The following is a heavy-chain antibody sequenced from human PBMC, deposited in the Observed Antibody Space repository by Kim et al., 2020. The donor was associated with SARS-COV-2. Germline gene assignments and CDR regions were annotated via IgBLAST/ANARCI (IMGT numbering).Heavy chain of an antibody. CDR2: IIPILGIA. CDR1: GGTFSSYA. Sequence: SVKVSCKASGGTFSSYAISWVRQAPGQGLEWMGRIIPILGIANYAQKFQGRVTITADKSTSTAYMELSSLRSEDTAVYYCARSGELRSDFDYWGQGTLVTVSS. CDR3: ARSGELRSDFDY. J-gene: IGHJ4*02. D-gene: IGHD1-26*01. V-gene: IGHV1-69*04.